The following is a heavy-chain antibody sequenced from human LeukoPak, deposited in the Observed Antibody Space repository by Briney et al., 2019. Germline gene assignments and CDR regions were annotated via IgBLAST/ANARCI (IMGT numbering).Heavy chain of an antibody. CDR1: GYTFTSYD. D-gene: IGHD4-17*01. CDR2: MNPNSGNT. CDR3: AGGPTRNDYAVAY. J-gene: IGHJ4*02. V-gene: IGHV1-8*01. Sequence: ASVKVSCKASGYTFTSYDINWVRQAAGQGLEWMGWMNPNSGNTGYAQKFQGRVTMTRNTSISTAYMELSSLRSEDTAVYYCAGGPTRNDYAVAYWGQGTLVTVSS.